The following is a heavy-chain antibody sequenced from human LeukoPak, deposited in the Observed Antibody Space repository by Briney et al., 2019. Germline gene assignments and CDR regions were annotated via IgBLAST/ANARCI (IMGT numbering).Heavy chain of an antibody. D-gene: IGHD4-17*01. CDR2: IKQDGSEK. CDR3: ARDNQRYRDYVYDY. CDR1: GFTFSSYW. V-gene: IGHV3-7*01. Sequence: GGSLRLSCAASGFTFSSYWMSWVRQAPVKELEWVANIKQDGSEKYYVDSVKGRFTISRDNAKNSLYLQMNSLRAEDTAVYYCARDNQRYRDYVYDYWGQGTLVTVSS. J-gene: IGHJ4*02.